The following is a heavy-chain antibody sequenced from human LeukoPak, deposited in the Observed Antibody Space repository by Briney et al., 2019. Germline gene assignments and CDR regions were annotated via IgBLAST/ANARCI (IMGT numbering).Heavy chain of an antibody. Sequence: GGSLRLSCAASGFTFSSYWMSWVRQAPGKGLEWVANIKQDGSETYSVDSVKGRFTISRDNAENSLYLQMNSLRAEDTAVYYCAGSAAGHFDYWGQGTLVTVSS. CDR3: AGSAAGHFDY. CDR1: GFTFSSYW. D-gene: IGHD6-13*01. J-gene: IGHJ4*02. V-gene: IGHV3-7*01. CDR2: IKQDGSET.